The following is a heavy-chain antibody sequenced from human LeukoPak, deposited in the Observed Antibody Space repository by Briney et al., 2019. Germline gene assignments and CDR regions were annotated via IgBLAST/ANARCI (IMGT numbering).Heavy chain of an antibody. CDR2: ISSSGSTI. D-gene: IGHD3-22*01. CDR3: ARDTRGDYYDSSGYFDY. J-gene: IGHJ4*02. CDR1: GFTFSSYE. Sequence: GGSLRLSCAASGFTFSSYEMNWVRQAPGKGLEWVSYISSSGSTIYYADSVKGRFTISRDNSKNTLYLQMNSLRAEDTAVYYCARDTRGDYYDSSGYFDYWGQGTLVTVSS. V-gene: IGHV3-48*03.